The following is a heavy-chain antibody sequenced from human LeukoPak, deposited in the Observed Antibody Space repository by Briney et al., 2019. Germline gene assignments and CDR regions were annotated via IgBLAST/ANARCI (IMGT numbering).Heavy chain of an antibody. CDR1: GFTLSSYW. J-gene: IGHJ3*02. CDR3: ARELGVGVIGDAFDI. CDR2: INTDGSST. V-gene: IGHV3-74*01. D-gene: IGHD3-22*01. Sequence: GGSLRLSCAVSGFTLSSYWMHWVRQAPGKGLVWVSRINTDGSSTSYAESVKGRFTISRDNAKNTLYLQMNSLRAEDTAVYYCARELGVGVIGDAFDIWGQGTMVTVSS.